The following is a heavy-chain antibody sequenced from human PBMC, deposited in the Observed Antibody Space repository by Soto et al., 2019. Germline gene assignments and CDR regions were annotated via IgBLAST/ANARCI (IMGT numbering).Heavy chain of an antibody. V-gene: IGHV3-11*01. CDR2: ISRSGDTI. Sequence: QKQLVESGGGSVKPGGSLRLSCAASGFTFSDHYMSWIRQAPGIGLEWVSYISRSGDTIYYADSVKGRFTISRDNAKHSLYLQMNNLRVEDTAVYYCARDPEVWYESVATRPSSYYYGMDVWGQGTTVTVSS. CDR1: GFTFSDHY. J-gene: IGHJ6*02. D-gene: IGHD3-10*01. CDR3: ARDPEVWYESVATRPSSYYYGMDV.